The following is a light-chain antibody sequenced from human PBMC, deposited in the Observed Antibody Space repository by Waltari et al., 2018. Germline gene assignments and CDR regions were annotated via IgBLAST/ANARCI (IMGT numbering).Light chain of an antibody. CDR3: QQTYSTPWG. V-gene: IGKV1-39*01. CDR2: GAS. CDR1: QSISSD. Sequence: DIQMTQSPSSLSASVGDRVTITCRASQSISSDLNWYQQKPGKATKVLIFGASTLQSGVPSRFSGSGAGTDFTLTISSLQREDFASYYCQQTYSTPWGFGQGTKVEIK. J-gene: IGKJ1*01.